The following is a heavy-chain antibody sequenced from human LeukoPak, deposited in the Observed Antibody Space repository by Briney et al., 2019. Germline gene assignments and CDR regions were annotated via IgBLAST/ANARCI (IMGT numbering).Heavy chain of an antibody. J-gene: IGHJ4*02. CDR2: ISYDGSNK. CDR3: AKDRSDGDYGTPPH. CDR1: GFTFSSYG. D-gene: IGHD4-17*01. V-gene: IGHV3-30*18. Sequence: GGSLRLSCAASGFTFSSYGMHWVRQAPGKGLEWVAVISYDGSNKYYADSVKGRFTISRDNSKNTLYLQMNSLRAEDTAVYYCAKDRSDGDYGTPPHWGQGTLVTVSS.